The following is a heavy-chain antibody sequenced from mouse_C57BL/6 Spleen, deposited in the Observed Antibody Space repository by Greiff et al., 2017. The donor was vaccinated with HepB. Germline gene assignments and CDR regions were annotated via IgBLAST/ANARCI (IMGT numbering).Heavy chain of an antibody. J-gene: IGHJ3*01. CDR1: GYTFTSYW. CDR3: ARSRRLGAFAY. CDR2: IYPSDSET. D-gene: IGHD2-4*01. Sequence: QVQLQQPGAELVRPGSSVKLSCKASGYTFTSYWMDWVKQRPGQGLEWIGNIYPSDSETHYNQKFKDKATLTVDKSSSTAYMQLSSLTSEDSAVYYCARSRRLGAFAYWGQGTLVTVSA. V-gene: IGHV1-61*01.